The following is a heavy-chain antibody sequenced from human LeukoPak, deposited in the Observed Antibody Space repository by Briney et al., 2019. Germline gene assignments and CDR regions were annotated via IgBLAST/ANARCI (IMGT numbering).Heavy chain of an antibody. CDR2: IYYSGST. V-gene: IGHV4-59*11. CDR1: GGSISSHY. CDR3: ARVGGEIPTAYDFWSGYKYHYYYYMDG. J-gene: IGHJ6*03. D-gene: IGHD3-3*01. Sequence: SETLSLTCTVSGGSISSHYWSWIRQPPGKGLEWIGYIYYSGSTNYNPSLKSRVTISVDTSKNQFSLKLSSVTAADTAVYYCARVGGEIPTAYDFWSGYKYHYYYYMDGWGKGTTVTVSS.